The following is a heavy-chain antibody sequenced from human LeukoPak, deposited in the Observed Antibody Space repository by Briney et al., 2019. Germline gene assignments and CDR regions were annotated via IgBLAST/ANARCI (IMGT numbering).Heavy chain of an antibody. V-gene: IGHV4-59*08. D-gene: IGHD1-26*01. Sequence: SETLSLTCTVSGGSISSYYWSWIRQPPGEGLEWIGYIYYSGSANYNPSLKSRVTISVDTSKNQFSLKLSSVTAADTAVYYCVRQVGLYYFDYWGQGTLVTVSS. CDR2: IYYSGSA. J-gene: IGHJ4*02. CDR3: VRQVGLYYFDY. CDR1: GGSISSYY.